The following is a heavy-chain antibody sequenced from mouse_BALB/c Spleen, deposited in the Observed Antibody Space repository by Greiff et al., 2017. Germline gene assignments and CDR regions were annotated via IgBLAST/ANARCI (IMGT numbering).Heavy chain of an antibody. D-gene: IGHD1-1*01. J-gene: IGHJ1*01. CDR2: ISSGGSYT. V-gene: IGHV5-9-1*01. CDR1: GFTFSSYA. CDR3: ARRYYGSSYRYFDV. Sequence: DVMLVESGGGLVKPGGSLKLSCAASGFTFSSYAMSWVRQTPEKRLEWVATISSGGSYTYYPDSVKGRFTISRDNAKNTLYLQMSSLRSEDTAMYYCARRYYGSSYRYFDVWGAGTTVTVSS.